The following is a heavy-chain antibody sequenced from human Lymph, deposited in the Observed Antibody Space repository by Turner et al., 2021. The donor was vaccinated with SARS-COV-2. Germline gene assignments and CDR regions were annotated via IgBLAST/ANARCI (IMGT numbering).Heavy chain of an antibody. Sequence: EVQLVESGGALVKPGVSLRLSCAASGFTFSNAWMAWVRQAPEKGLGWVGRIKTKTDGGTTDYAAPVKGRFTISRDDSKNTLYLEINSLKTEDTAVYYCTTHSAPDYWGQGTLVTVSS. CDR2: IKTKTDGGTT. J-gene: IGHJ4*02. D-gene: IGHD6-13*01. CDR3: TTHSAPDY. CDR1: GFTFSNAW. V-gene: IGHV3-15*02.